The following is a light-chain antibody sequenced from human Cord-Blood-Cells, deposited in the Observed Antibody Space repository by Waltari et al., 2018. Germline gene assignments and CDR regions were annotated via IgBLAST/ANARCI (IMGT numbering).Light chain of an antibody. J-gene: IGLJ2*01. CDR2: QDS. V-gene: IGLV3-1*01. Sequence: SYELTQPPSVSVSPGKTASITCSGDKLGEKYACWYQQKPGQSPVLVIYQDSKRPLGFPERFSGSNSGNTATLTISGTQAMDEADYYCQSWDSSNVVFGGGTKLTVL. CDR3: QSWDSSNVV. CDR1: KLGEKY.